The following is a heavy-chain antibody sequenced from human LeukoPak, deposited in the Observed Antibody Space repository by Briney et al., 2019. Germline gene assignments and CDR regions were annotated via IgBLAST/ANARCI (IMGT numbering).Heavy chain of an antibody. D-gene: IGHD1-26*01. Sequence: GGSLRLSCAASGFTFSSYAMSWVRQAPGKGLEWVSAISGSGGGTYYADSVKGRFTISRDNSKNTLYLQMNSLRAEDTAVYYCAISRYSGSYPFDYWGQGTLVTVSS. CDR2: ISGSGGGT. CDR3: AISRYSGSYPFDY. CDR1: GFTFSSYA. V-gene: IGHV3-23*01. J-gene: IGHJ4*02.